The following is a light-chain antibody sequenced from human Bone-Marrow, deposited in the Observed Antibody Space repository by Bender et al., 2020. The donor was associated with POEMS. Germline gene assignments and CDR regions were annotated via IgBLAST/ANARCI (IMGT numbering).Light chain of an antibody. CDR1: SSDVGNSNL. CDR3: SSSTSSNTYL. CDR2: EVS. Sequence: QPALTQPASVSGSPGQSVTISCTGTSSDVGNSNLVSWYQQPPGTAPKLMIYEVSNRPSGVPDRFSGSKSGNTASLTISGLQAEDEADYYCSSSTSSNTYLFGTGTKVTVL. J-gene: IGLJ1*01. V-gene: IGLV2-18*02.